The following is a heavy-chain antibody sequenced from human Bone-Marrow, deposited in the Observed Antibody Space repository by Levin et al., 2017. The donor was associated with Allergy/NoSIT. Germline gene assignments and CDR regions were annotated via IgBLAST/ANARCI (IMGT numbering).Heavy chain of an antibody. D-gene: IGHD1-26*01. CDR1: GFTFSSYS. CDR3: AGEAGKWELLLYGMDV. Sequence: GGSLRLSCAASGFTFSSYSMNWVRQAPGKGLEWVSSISSSSSYIYYADSVKGRFTISRDNAKNSLYLQMNSLRAEDTAVYYCAGEAGKWELLLYGMDVWGQGTTVTVSS. V-gene: IGHV3-21*01. J-gene: IGHJ6*02. CDR2: ISSSSSYI.